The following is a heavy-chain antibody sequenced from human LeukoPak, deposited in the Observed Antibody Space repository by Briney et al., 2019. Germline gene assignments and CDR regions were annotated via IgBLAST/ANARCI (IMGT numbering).Heavy chain of an antibody. V-gene: IGHV1-69*05. J-gene: IGHJ3*02. D-gene: IGHD3-3*01. CDR1: GGTFSSYA. CDR3: ARVPYYDFWSGYYTSGAFDI. Sequence: ASVKVSCKASGGTFSSYAISWVRQAPGQGLEWMGGIIPIFGTANYAQKFQGRVTITTDESTSTAYMELSSLRSEDTAVYYCARVPYYDFWSGYYTSGAFDIWGQGTMVTVSS. CDR2: IIPIFGTA.